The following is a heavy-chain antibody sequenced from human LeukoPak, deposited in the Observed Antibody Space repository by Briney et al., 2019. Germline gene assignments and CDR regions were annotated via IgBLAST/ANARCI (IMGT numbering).Heavy chain of an antibody. Sequence: SVKVSCTSSGYTVTSNNMHWVRHPPGQGHEWMGIINPSGGSTSYAQKFQSRVTMTRDMSTSTVYMELSSLRSEDTAVYYCARRSGSYDWGNWFDPWGQGTLVTVSS. CDR2: INPSGGST. D-gene: IGHD1-26*01. V-gene: IGHV1-46*01. CDR3: ARRSGSYDWGNWFDP. J-gene: IGHJ5*02. CDR1: GYTVTSNN.